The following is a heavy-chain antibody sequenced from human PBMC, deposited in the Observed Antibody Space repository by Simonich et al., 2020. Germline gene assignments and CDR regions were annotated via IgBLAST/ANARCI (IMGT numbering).Heavy chain of an antibody. Sequence: EVQLVESGGGLVKPGGSLRLSCAASGFTFSSYSMNWVRQAPGKGLEWVSSISSSSSYIYYADLVKGRFTISRDNAKNSLYLQMNSLRAEDTAVYYCARWIAVAGTGAYGMDVWGQGTTVTVSS. J-gene: IGHJ6*02. V-gene: IGHV3-21*01. D-gene: IGHD6-19*01. CDR3: ARWIAVAGTGAYGMDV. CDR1: GFTFSSYS. CDR2: ISSSSSYI.